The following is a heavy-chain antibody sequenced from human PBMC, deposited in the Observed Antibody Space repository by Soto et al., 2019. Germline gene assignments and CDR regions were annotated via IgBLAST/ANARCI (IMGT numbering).Heavy chain of an antibody. V-gene: IGHV1-18*01. CDR2: ISAYNGNT. D-gene: IGHD3-10*01. CDR3: ARDPRLWFGELSWFDP. J-gene: IGHJ5*02. Sequence: QVQLVQSGAEVKKPGASVKVSCKASGYTFTSYGISWVRQAPGQVLEWMGWISAYNGNTNYAQKLQGRVTMNTDTSSSTAYMELRSLRSDDTAVYYCARDPRLWFGELSWFDPWGQGTLVTVSS. CDR1: GYTFTSYG.